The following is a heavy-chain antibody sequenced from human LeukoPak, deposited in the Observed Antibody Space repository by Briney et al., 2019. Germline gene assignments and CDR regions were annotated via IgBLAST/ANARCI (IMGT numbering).Heavy chain of an antibody. V-gene: IGHV1-2*02. Sequence: ASVKVSCKASGYTFTGYYMHWVRQAPGQGLEWMGWINPNSGGTNYAQKFQGRVTMTRDTSISTAYMELSRLRSDDTAVYHCARVHRKNNWFDPWGQGTLVTVSS. CDR1: GYTFTGYY. J-gene: IGHJ5*02. CDR2: INPNSGGT. CDR3: ARVHRKNNWFDP.